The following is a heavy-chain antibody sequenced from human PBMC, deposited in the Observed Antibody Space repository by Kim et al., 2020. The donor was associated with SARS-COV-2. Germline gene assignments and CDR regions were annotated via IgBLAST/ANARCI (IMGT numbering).Heavy chain of an antibody. CDR2: IYYRGNT. D-gene: IGHD3-10*01. CDR1: GDSVNDYY. J-gene: IGHJ6*02. CDR3: AQHRKGFCSRGNCSEYYYAMDV. V-gene: IGHV4-59*08. Sequence: SETLSLTCTVSGDSVNDYYWSWIRETPEKGLEWIGYIYYRGNTKYKSSLKSRVTMSIDIPKNQFSLKLSSVTAADAAVYYCAQHRKGFCSRGNCSEYYYAMDVWGQGTTVRVSS.